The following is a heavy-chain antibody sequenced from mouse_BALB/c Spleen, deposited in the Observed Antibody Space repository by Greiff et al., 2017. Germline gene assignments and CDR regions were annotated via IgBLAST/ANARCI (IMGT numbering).Heavy chain of an antibody. CDR2: IISGGSYT. CDR1: GFTFIGYG. V-gene: IGHV5-6*01. J-gene: IGHJ3*01. Sequence: EVMLVESGGDLVKPGGSLKLSCAASGFTFIGYGMSWFRQTPDKRLEWVATIISGGSYTYYPDSVKGRFTISRDNAKNTLYLQMSSLKSEDTAMYYCAILRPFAYWGQGTLVTVSA. D-gene: IGHD1-2*01. CDR3: AILRPFAY.